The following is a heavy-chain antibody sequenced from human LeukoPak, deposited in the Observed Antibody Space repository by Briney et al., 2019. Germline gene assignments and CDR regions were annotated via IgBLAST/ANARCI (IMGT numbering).Heavy chain of an antibody. J-gene: IGHJ4*02. CDR1: GLTFSSYG. Sequence: GRSRRPSCAVAGLTFSSYGTHWVSQPPGKGLGWVAFIRTEGGKKFYADSVKGRFSISRDKSKNTLYLQMNSLRAEDTAVYYCAKDAEAIVGVPAAIDYWGQGTLVTVSS. CDR3: AKDAEAIVGVPAAIDY. CDR2: IRTEGGKK. D-gene: IGHD2-2*02. V-gene: IGHV3-30*02.